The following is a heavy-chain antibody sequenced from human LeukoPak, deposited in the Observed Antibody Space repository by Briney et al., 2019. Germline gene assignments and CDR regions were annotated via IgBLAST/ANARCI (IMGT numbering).Heavy chain of an antibody. CDR3: AKDQDPYYYGSAASGFDY. CDR2: ISGSGGST. CDR1: GFTFSSYG. D-gene: IGHD3-10*01. J-gene: IGHJ4*02. V-gene: IGHV3-23*01. Sequence: PGGSLRLSCAASGFTFSSYGMSWVRQAPGKGLEWVSAISGSGGSTYYADSVKGRFTISRDNSKNTLYLQMNSLRAEDTAVYYCAKDQDPYYYGSAASGFDYWGQGALVTVSS.